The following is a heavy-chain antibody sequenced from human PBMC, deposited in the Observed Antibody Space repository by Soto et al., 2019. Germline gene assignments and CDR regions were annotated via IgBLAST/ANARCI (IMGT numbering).Heavy chain of an antibody. CDR2: IVVGSGNT. CDR1: GFTFTSSS. J-gene: IGHJ6*02. D-gene: IGHD3-3*01. Sequence: ASAKVSFKASGFTFTSSSVQWVRQARGQRLECIGWIVVGSGNTNYAQKFQERVTITRDMSTSTAYMELSSLRSEDTAVYYCAADPNYAITIFGVVTYYYYGMDVWGQGTTVTVSS. CDR3: AADPNYAITIFGVVTYYYYGMDV. V-gene: IGHV1-58*01.